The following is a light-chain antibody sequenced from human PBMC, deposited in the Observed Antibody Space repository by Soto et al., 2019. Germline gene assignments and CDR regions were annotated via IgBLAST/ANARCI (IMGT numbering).Light chain of an antibody. CDR1: QSVSSSY. CDR2: GAS. Sequence: EIVLTRSPGTLSVSPGERATLSCRASQSVSSSYLAWYQQKPGQAPRLLIYGASSRATGIPDRFSGSGSGTDFTLTISRLEPEDFAVYYCQQYGSSPWTFGQGTKVDIK. CDR3: QQYGSSPWT. J-gene: IGKJ1*01. V-gene: IGKV3-20*01.